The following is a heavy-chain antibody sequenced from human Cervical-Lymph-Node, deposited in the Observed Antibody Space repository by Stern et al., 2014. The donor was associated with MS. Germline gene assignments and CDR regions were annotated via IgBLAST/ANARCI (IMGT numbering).Heavy chain of an antibody. CDR2: ISSASTFI. Sequence: VQLMQSGGGLVKPGGSLRLSCAASGFVFSDHNMNWVRQAPEKGLEWVSSISSASTFIYDADSVKGRFTISRDNANNLLFLQMDSLRVEDTAVYYCARGLDWFDPWGQGTLVTVSS. J-gene: IGHJ5*02. V-gene: IGHV3-21*06. D-gene: IGHD1-1*01. CDR3: ARGLDWFDP. CDR1: GFVFSDHN.